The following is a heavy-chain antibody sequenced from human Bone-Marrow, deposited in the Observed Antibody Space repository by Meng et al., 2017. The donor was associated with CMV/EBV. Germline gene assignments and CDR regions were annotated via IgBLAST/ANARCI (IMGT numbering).Heavy chain of an antibody. Sequence: GESLKISCAASGITFSNVWMSWVRQAPGKGLEWVGRITSKSDGGTTDYVVPVKGRFTISRDDSKKMLHLQMNSLKTEDTAVYNCATQLFGGVNDAFDIWGQGTMVTVSS. D-gene: IGHD3-3*01. CDR3: ATQLFGGVNDAFDI. V-gene: IGHV3-15*01. J-gene: IGHJ3*02. CDR1: GITFSNVW. CDR2: ITSKSDGGTT.